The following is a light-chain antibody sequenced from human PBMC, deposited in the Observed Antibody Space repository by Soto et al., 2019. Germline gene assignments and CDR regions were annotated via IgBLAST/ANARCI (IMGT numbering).Light chain of an antibody. CDR3: QQYDNWPSVT. J-gene: IGKJ4*01. Sequence: EIVMTQSPATLSMSPGERATVSCRASQSVGTDLAWYEQKPGQAPRLLIYGASTRATGIPARFSGSGSGTEFTLTISSLQSEDFATYYCQQYDNWPSVTFGGGTKVDIK. CDR1: QSVGTD. CDR2: GAS. V-gene: IGKV3-15*01.